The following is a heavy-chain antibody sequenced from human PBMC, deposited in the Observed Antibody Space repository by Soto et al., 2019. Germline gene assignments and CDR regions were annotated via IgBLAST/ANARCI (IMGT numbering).Heavy chain of an antibody. CDR1: GGSISSGGYY. CDR2: IYYSGST. V-gene: IGHV4-31*03. Sequence: QVQLQESGPGLVKPSQTLSLTCIVSGGSISSGGYYWNWIRQHPGKGLEWIGYIYYSGSTNYNTSLKSRITISLDTSNNQFSLKLSSVTAAATDVYYCARDSTIAARVFDIWGQGTMFTVAS. CDR3: ARDSTIAARVFDI. J-gene: IGHJ3*02. D-gene: IGHD6-6*01.